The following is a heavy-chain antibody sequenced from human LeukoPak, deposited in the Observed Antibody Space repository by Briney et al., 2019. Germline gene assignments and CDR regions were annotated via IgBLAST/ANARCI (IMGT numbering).Heavy chain of an antibody. CDR3: AKALRSMIVVANEDY. CDR1: GFTFSSYA. V-gene: IGHV3-30*18. Sequence: PGGSLRLSCAASGFTFSSYAMSWVRQAPGKGLEWVAVISYDGSNKYYADSVKGRFTISRDNSKNTLYLQMNSLRAEDTAVYYCAKALRSMIVVANEDYWGQGTLVTVSS. J-gene: IGHJ4*02. D-gene: IGHD3-22*01. CDR2: ISYDGSNK.